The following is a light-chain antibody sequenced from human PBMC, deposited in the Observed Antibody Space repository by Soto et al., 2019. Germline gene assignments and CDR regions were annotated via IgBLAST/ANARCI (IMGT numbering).Light chain of an antibody. J-gene: IGLJ2*01. V-gene: IGLV2-8*01. CDR3: RSYAGSNNFRV. CDR2: EIS. Sequence: QSVLTQPPSASGSPGQSVTISCTGTSSDVGDNKYVSWYQQQPGKAPKVIIYEISERPSGVPDRFSGSKSGNTASLTVSGLRAEDAADYYCRSYAGSNNFRVFGGGTKLTVL. CDR1: SSDVGDNKY.